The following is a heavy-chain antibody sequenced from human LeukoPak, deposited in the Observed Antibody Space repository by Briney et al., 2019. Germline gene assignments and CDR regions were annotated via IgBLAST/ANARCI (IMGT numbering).Heavy chain of an antibody. CDR3: ARHDEVGYCSSTSCRWSFDI. D-gene: IGHD2-2*01. CDR1: GGSISSYY. J-gene: IGHJ3*02. V-gene: IGHV4-59*08. Sequence: PSETMSLTCTVSGGSISSYYWSWIQQPPGKGLGWIGYLYYTGSTNYNPSLKSRVTISVDTSKNQFSLKLSSVTAADTAVYYCARHDEVGYCSSTSCRWSFDIWGQGTMVTVSS. CDR2: LYYTGST.